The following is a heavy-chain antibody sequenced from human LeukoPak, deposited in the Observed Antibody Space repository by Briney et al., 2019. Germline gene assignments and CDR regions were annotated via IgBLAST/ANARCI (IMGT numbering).Heavy chain of an antibody. CDR3: AKDSHYYDSSGYYRN. D-gene: IGHD3-22*01. CDR2: ISWNSGSI. V-gene: IGHV3-9*01. J-gene: IGHJ4*02. Sequence: GGSLRLSCAASGFTFDDYAMHWVRQAPGKGLEWASGISWNSGSIGYADSVKGRFTISRDNAKNSLYLQMNSLRAEDTALYYCAKDSHYYDSSGYYRNWGQGTLVTVSS. CDR1: GFTFDDYA.